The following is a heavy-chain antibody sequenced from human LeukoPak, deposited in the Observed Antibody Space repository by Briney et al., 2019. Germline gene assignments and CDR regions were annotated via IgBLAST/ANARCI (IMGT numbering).Heavy chain of an antibody. D-gene: IGHD3-10*01. J-gene: IGHJ6*03. CDR3: ARVEEGYGSGRRENYYYYYMDV. CDR1: GGSISSYY. Sequence: SETLSLTCTVSGGSISSYYCSWIRLPPGKGLEWIGYIYYSGSTNYNPSPKSRVTISVDTSKNQFSLKLSSVTAAETAVYYCARVEEGYGSGRRENYYYYYMDVWGKGTTVTISS. V-gene: IGHV4-59*01. CDR2: IYYSGST.